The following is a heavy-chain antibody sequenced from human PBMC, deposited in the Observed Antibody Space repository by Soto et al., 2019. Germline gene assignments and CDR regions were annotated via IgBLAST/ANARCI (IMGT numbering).Heavy chain of an antibody. CDR3: AREETGTSFDY. V-gene: IGHV4-59*01. CDR1: GGSMSGSY. Sequence: SETLSLTCTVSGGSMSGSYWSWIRQCPGKGLEWIAYIYYTGSPEYNPSLNSRVTISVDTSKNQFSLKLTAVTAADTAVYYCAREETGTSFDYWGQGTLVTVSS. D-gene: IGHD1-1*01. CDR2: IYYTGSP. J-gene: IGHJ4*02.